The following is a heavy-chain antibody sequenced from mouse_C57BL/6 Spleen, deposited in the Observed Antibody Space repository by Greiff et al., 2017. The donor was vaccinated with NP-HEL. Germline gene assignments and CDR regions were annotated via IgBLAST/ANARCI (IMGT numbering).Heavy chain of an antibody. CDR2: ISGGGGNT. CDR1: GFTFSSYT. D-gene: IGHD2-4*01. Sequence: EVKLVESGGGLVKPGGSLKLSCAASGFTFSSYTMSWVRQTPEKRPEWVATISGGGGNTYYPDSVKGRFTISRDNAKNTLYLQMSSLRSEDTALYYCARLDYDYDGDYFDYWGQGTTLTVSS. V-gene: IGHV5-9*01. CDR3: ARLDYDYDGDYFDY. J-gene: IGHJ2*01.